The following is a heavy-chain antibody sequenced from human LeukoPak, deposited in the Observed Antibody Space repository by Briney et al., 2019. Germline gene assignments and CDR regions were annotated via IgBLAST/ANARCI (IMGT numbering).Heavy chain of an antibody. CDR3: ARSNCNSCYLGVWYYFDY. J-gene: IGHJ4*02. CDR1: GFTVSSNY. V-gene: IGHV3-66*01. D-gene: IGHD1/OR15-1a*01. CDR2: IYSGGST. Sequence: GGSLRLSCAASGFTVSSNYMTWVRRAPGKGLEWVSVIYSGGSTYYADSVKGRFTISRDNSKNTLYLQMNSLRAEDTAVYYCARSNCNSCYLGVWYYFDYWGQRTLVTVST.